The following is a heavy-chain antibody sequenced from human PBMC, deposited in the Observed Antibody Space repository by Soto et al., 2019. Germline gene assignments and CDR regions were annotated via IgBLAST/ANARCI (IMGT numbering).Heavy chain of an antibody. D-gene: IGHD6-13*01. CDR3: ARGSSWYVAFDI. CDR2: INHSGST. Sequence: SETLSLTCAVYGGSFSGYYWSWIRQPPGKGLEWIGEINHSGSTNYNPSLKSRVTISVDTSKNQFSLKLSSVTAADTAVYYCARGSSWYVAFDIWGQGTMVTVSS. J-gene: IGHJ3*02. CDR1: GGSFSGYY. V-gene: IGHV4-34*01.